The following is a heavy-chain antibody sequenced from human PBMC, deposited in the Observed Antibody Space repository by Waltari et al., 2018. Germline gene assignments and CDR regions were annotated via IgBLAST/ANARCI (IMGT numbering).Heavy chain of an antibody. D-gene: IGHD1-1*01. J-gene: IGHJ5*01. CDR1: GDTFGRFA. CDR2: LIPIFGTP. V-gene: IGHV1-69*13. CDR3: SRRQIGGPLDP. Sequence: QVQLVQSGPEVKPPGASVKISCKAAGDTFGRFAIAWVRQAPGQGLEWMGGLIPIFGTPNYAQEFQGRLTITADESANTVYMELGSLRPDDTAVYFCSRRQIGGPLDPWGQGTLVTVSS.